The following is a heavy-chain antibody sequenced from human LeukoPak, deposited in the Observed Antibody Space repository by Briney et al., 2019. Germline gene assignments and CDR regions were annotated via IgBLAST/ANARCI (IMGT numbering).Heavy chain of an antibody. J-gene: IGHJ4*02. V-gene: IGHV1-2*02. Sequence: GALVKVSCKASGYTFTGYYMHWVRQAPGQGLEWMGWINPNSGGTNYAQKFQGRVTMTGDTSISTAYMELSRLRSDDTAVYYCARDKDYYGSGSYPDYWGQGTLVTVSS. CDR3: ARDKDYYGSGSYPDY. CDR2: INPNSGGT. D-gene: IGHD3-10*01. CDR1: GYTFTGYY.